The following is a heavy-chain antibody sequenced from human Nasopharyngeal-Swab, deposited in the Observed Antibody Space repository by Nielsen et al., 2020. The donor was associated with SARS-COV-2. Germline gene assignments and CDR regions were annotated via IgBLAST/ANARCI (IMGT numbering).Heavy chain of an antibody. J-gene: IGHJ5*02. CDR3: AGSIAARPGWFDP. V-gene: IGHV5-10-1*01. CDR1: GYSFTSYW. D-gene: IGHD6-6*01. Sequence: KVSCKGSGYSFTSYWISWVRQMPGKGLEWMGKIDPSDSYTNYSPSFQGHVTISADKSISTAYLQWSSLKASDSAMYYCAGSIAARPGWFDPWGQGTLVTVSS. CDR2: IDPSDSYT.